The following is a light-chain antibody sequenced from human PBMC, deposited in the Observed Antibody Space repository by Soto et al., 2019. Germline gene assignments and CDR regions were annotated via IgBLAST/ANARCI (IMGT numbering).Light chain of an antibody. CDR2: AVS. CDR3: SSYSTTSSPHVL. CDR1: NSDVGGYNF. J-gene: IGLJ2*01. Sequence: QSVLTQPRSVSGSHGQSVTISCTGTNSDVGGYNFVSWYQQLPGKAPKLMISAVSQRPSGVPDRFSGSKSGNTASLTISGLQAEDEADYYCSSYSTTSSPHVLFGGGTKLTVL. V-gene: IGLV2-11*01.